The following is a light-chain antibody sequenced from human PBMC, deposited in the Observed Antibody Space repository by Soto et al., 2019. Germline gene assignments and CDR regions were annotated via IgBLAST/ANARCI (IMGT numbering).Light chain of an antibody. V-gene: IGKV1-5*03. CDR2: KAS. J-gene: IGKJ4*01. Sequence: DIQMTQSPSTLSASVGDRVVITCRASKTISSFLAWYQQTPGKAPKLLIYKASSLESGVPSRFSGSGSGTEFTRTISSLQPDDFATYYCQQYNSYPFTFGGGNKVEIK. CDR3: QQYNSYPFT. CDR1: KTISSF.